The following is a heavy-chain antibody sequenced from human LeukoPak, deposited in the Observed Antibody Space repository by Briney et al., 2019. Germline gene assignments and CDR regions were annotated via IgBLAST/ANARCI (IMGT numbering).Heavy chain of an antibody. CDR2: ISGSGGST. Sequence: GGSLRLSCAASGFTFSSYAMSWVRQAPGKGLEWVSAISGSGGSTYYADSVKGRFTISRDNSKNTLYLQMNSLRAEATAVYYCAKDVIFYWAFDIWGQGTMVTVSS. CDR1: GFTFSSYA. J-gene: IGHJ3*02. D-gene: IGHD3-9*01. CDR3: AKDVIFYWAFDI. V-gene: IGHV3-23*01.